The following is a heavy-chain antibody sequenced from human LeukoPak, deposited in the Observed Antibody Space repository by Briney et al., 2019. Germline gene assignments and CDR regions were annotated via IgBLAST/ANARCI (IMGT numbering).Heavy chain of an antibody. V-gene: IGHV4-34*01. Sequence: KSSETLSLTFAVYGGSFSGYYWSWIRQPPGKGLEWIGEINHSGSTNYNPSLKSRVTISVDTSKNQFSLKLSSVTAADTAVYYCATSGSYYKRYDYWGQGTLVTVSS. D-gene: IGHD3-10*01. CDR2: INHSGST. CDR3: ATSGSYYKRYDY. CDR1: GGSFSGYY. J-gene: IGHJ4*02.